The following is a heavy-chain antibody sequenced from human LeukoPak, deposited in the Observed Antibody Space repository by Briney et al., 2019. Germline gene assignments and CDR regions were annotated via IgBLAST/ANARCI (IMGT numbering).Heavy chain of an antibody. CDR3: ARTTFCEILTGYSFFDY. D-gene: IGHD3-9*01. J-gene: IGHJ4*02. Sequence: SETLSLTCKVSGDSISRYDWSWIRQSPGKGLEWIGSIYDSGNIKYNPSLKSRVTISEDMSKNHFSPKLSAVTPADTATYYCARTTFCEILTGYSFFDYWGQGTLVTVSS. CDR1: GDSISRYD. CDR2: IYDSGNI. V-gene: IGHV4-59*12.